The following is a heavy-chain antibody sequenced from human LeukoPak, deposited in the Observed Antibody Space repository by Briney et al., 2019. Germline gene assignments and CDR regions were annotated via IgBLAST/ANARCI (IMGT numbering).Heavy chain of an antibody. CDR2: INHSGST. D-gene: IGHD2-2*02. CDR3: ARGQPRLSYCSSTSCYMGKFYYYGMDV. Sequence: SETLSLTCAAYGGSFSGYYWSWIRQPPGKGLEWIGEINHSGSTNYNPSLKSRVTISVDTSKNQFSLKLCSVTAADTAVYYCARGQPRLSYCSSTSCYMGKFYYYGMDVWGQGTTVTVSS. CDR1: GGSFSGYY. J-gene: IGHJ6*02. V-gene: IGHV4-34*01.